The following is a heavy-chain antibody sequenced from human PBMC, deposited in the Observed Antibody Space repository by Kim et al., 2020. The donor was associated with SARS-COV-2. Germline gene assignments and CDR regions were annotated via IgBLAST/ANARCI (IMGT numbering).Heavy chain of an antibody. CDR1: GGSFSGYY. J-gene: IGHJ4*02. CDR3: ARGPGWERLGAREIRHGVFEY. CDR2: INHSGST. Sequence: SETLSLTCAVYGGSFSGYYWSWIRQPPGKGLEWIGEINHSGSTNYNPSLKSRVTISVDTSKNQFSLKLSSVTAADTAVYYCARGPGWERLGAREIRHGVFEYWGQGTLVTFSS. V-gene: IGHV4-34*01. D-gene: IGHD1-26*01.